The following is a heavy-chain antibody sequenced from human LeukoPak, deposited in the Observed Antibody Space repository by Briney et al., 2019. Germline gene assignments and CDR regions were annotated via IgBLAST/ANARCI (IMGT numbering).Heavy chain of an antibody. V-gene: IGHV4-59*01. Sequence: SETLSLTCAVYGGSFSGYYWSWIRQPPGKGLEWIGYIYYSGSTNYNPSLKSRVTISVDTSKNQFSLKLSSVTAADTAVYYCASGYSYGYMDVWGKGTTVTVSS. CDR3: ASGYSYGYMDV. CDR1: GGSFSGYY. CDR2: IYYSGST. J-gene: IGHJ6*03. D-gene: IGHD5-18*01.